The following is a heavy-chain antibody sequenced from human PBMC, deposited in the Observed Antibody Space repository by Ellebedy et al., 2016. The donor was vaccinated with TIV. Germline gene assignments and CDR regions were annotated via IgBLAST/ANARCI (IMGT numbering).Heavy chain of an antibody. J-gene: IGHJ4*02. CDR2: IWEDGNEK. CDR1: GFTIRTYG. V-gene: IGHV3-7*04. CDR3: ARGDEWSGDY. D-gene: IGHD3-10*02. Sequence: PGGSLRLSCAASGFTIRTYGMSLFRQAPGNWLECVSNIWEDGNEKYYVDSLKCRFHISRDNAKDSLYLQMTSLRAEDTAVYDCARGDEWSGDYWGQGTLVTVSS.